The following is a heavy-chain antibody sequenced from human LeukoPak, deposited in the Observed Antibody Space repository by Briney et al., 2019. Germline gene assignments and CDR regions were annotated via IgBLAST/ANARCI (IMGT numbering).Heavy chain of an antibody. D-gene: IGHD2-2*02. CDR1: GGSISSGGYY. CDR3: ARGFGDDLVVVPAAIRAGFDY. Sequence: PSETLSLTCTVSGGSISSGGYYWSWIRQPPGKGLEWIGYIYHSGSTYYNPSLKSRVTISVDRSKNQFSLKLSSVTAADTAVYYCARGFGDDLVVVPAAIRAGFDYWGQGTLVTVSS. CDR2: IYHSGST. V-gene: IGHV4-30-2*01. J-gene: IGHJ4*02.